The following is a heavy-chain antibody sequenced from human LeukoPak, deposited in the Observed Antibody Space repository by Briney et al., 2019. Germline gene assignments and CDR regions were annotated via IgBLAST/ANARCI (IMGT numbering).Heavy chain of an antibody. Sequence: SETLSLTCTVSGGSISSSSYYWGWIRQPPGKGLEWSGSIYYSGSTYYNPSLKSRVTISVDTSKHQFSLKLSSVTAADTALYYCARTTDPPIVVVPAAMGFDPWGQGTLVTVSS. CDR2: IYYSGST. CDR1: GGSISSSSYY. J-gene: IGHJ5*02. CDR3: ARTTDPPIVVVPAAMGFDP. D-gene: IGHD2-2*01. V-gene: IGHV4-39*01.